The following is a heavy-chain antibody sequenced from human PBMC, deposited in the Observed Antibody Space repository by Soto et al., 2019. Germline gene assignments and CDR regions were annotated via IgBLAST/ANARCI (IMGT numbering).Heavy chain of an antibody. V-gene: IGHV4-31*03. Sequence: QVQLQESGPGLVKPSQTLSLTCTVSGGSISSGGYYWSWIRQHPGKGLELIGYIYYSGSTYYNPSLKSRVTISVDTSKNQFSLKLSSVTAADTAVYYCAREQRPPYYYYYGMDVWGQGTTVTVSS. CDR1: GGSISSGGYY. J-gene: IGHJ6*02. CDR3: AREQRPPYYYYYGMDV. D-gene: IGHD5-18*01. CDR2: IYYSGST.